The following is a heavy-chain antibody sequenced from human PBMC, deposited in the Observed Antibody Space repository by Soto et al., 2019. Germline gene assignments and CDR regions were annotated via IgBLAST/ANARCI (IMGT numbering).Heavy chain of an antibody. D-gene: IGHD1-26*01. CDR1: GYTFTGYY. Sequence: ASVKVSCKASGYTFTGYYMHWVRQAPGQGLEWMGWINPNSGGTNYAQKFQGRVTMTRDTSISTAYMELSRLRSDDMAVYYCARGEVLRWEPNYFDYWGQGTLVTVSS. CDR2: INPNSGGT. J-gene: IGHJ4*02. CDR3: ARGEVLRWEPNYFDY. V-gene: IGHV1-2*02.